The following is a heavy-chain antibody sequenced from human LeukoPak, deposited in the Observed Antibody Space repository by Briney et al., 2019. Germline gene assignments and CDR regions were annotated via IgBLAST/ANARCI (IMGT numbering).Heavy chain of an antibody. CDR3: ARRRCSSTSCYAYRVVVNWFDP. D-gene: IGHD2-2*01. V-gene: IGHV4-31*03. Sequence: SETLSLTCTVSGGSISSGGYYWSWIRQHPGKGLEWIGYIYCSGSTYYNPSLKSRVTISVDTSKNQFSLKLSSVTAADTAVYYCARRRCSSTSCYAYRVVVNWFDPWGQGTLVTVSS. J-gene: IGHJ5*02. CDR2: IYCSGST. CDR1: GGSISSGGYY.